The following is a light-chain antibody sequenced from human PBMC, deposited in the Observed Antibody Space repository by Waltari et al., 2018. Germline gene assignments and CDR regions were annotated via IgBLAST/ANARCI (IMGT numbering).Light chain of an antibody. Sequence: EIVLTQSPATLSLSPGERATLSCRASQSINSYLAWYQQKPGQAPRLLIYDASNRATGIPARFSGSGSVTDFTLTISSLEPEDFAVYYCQQRRGWPLSFGGGTKVEIK. CDR2: DAS. V-gene: IGKV3-11*01. CDR1: QSINSY. J-gene: IGKJ4*01. CDR3: QQRRGWPLS.